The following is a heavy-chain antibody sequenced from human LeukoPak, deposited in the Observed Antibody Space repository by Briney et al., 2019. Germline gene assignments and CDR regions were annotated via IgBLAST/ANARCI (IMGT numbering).Heavy chain of an antibody. Sequence: SSETLSLTCTVSGGSISSYYWSWIRQPPGKGLEWIGYIYHSGSTNYNPSLKSRVTILLDTSKNQFSLKLSSVTAADTAIYSCARRVSGDYGHWFDPWGQGTLVTVSS. CDR2: IYHSGST. J-gene: IGHJ5*02. CDR3: ARRVSGDYGHWFDP. V-gene: IGHV4-59*01. D-gene: IGHD4-17*01. CDR1: GGSISSYY.